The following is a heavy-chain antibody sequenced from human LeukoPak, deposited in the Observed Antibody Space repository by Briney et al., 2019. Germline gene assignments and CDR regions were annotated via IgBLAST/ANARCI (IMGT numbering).Heavy chain of an antibody. J-gene: IGHJ6*03. CDR3: ARVKDYYYMDV. D-gene: IGHD2-15*01. Sequence: SETLSLTCTVSGGSISSSSYYWGWLRQPPGKGLEWIGSIYYSGSTYYNPSLKSRVTISVDTSKNQFSLKLSSVTAADTAVYYCARVKDYYYMDVWGKGTTVTVSS. V-gene: IGHV4-39*07. CDR1: GGSISSSSYY. CDR2: IYYSGST.